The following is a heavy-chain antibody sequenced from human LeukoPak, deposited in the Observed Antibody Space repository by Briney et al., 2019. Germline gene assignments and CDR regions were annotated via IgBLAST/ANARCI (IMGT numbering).Heavy chain of an antibody. Sequence: GGSLRLSCAASGFTFSSYAMSWVRQAPGKGLEWVSVIYSGGSTYYADSVKGRFTISRDNSKNTLYLQMNSLRAEDTAVYYCARDLWSGDYWGQGTLVTVSS. CDR1: GFTFSSYA. J-gene: IGHJ4*02. CDR3: ARDLWSGDY. CDR2: IYSGGST. D-gene: IGHD3-10*02. V-gene: IGHV3-66*01.